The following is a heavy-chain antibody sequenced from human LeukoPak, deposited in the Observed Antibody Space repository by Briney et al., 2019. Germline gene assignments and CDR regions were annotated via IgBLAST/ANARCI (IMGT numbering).Heavy chain of an antibody. D-gene: IGHD6-13*01. V-gene: IGHV3-11*06. J-gene: IGHJ4*02. CDR1: GFHFSDYY. Sequence: PGGSLTLFCAAYGFHFSDYYMRWFGQAPRKGLEGGSYISSDSSYTTSAESGKGRFTISRDNAKNSLYLQMNGLKAEDTGFYYCARLGSSWNNFDCWGQGTLVTASS. CDR2: ISSDSSYT. CDR3: ARLGSSWNNFDC.